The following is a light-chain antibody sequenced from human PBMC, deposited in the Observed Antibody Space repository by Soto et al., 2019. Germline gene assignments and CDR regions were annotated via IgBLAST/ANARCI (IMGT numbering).Light chain of an antibody. CDR1: SSDVGGYNY. CDR2: DVS. J-gene: IGLJ1*01. CDR3: CSYAGSYTFV. V-gene: IGLV2-11*01. Sequence: QSVLTQPRSVSGSPEQSVTISCTGTSSDVGGYNYVSWYQQHPGKAPKLMIYDVSKRPSGVPDRFSGSKSGNTASLTISGLQAEDEADYYCCSYAGSYTFVFGTGTKVTV.